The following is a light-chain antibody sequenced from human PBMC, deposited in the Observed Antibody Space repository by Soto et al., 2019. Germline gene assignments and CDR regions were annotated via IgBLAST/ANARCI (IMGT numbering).Light chain of an antibody. Sequence: DIVMTQSPDSLAVSLGERATINCKSSQSVLYSPNNNNYLAWFQQKSGQPPKLLIYWASTRDSGVPDRFSGSGSGTDFTLTISSLQAEDVAVYYCQQYYGTPWTFGQGTKVEIK. CDR3: QQYYGTPWT. J-gene: IGKJ1*01. CDR2: WAS. CDR1: QSVLYSPNNNNY. V-gene: IGKV4-1*01.